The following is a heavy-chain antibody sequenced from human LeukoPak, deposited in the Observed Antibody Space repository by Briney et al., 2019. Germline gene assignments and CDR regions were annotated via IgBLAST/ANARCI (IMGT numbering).Heavy chain of an antibody. D-gene: IGHD3-22*01. CDR3: ARSTHVYYYDSSGYYPLDY. Sequence: PGGSLRLSCAASGFTVSSNYMSWVRQAPGKGLEWVSVIYSGGSTYYADSVKGRFTISRDNSKNTLYLQMNSLRAEDTAVYYCARSTHVYYYDSSGYYPLDYWGQGTLVTVSS. CDR2: IYSGGST. CDR1: GFTVSSNY. V-gene: IGHV3-66*01. J-gene: IGHJ4*02.